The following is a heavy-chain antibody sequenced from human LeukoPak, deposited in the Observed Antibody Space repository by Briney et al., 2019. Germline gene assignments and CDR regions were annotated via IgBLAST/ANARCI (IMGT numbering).Heavy chain of an antibody. Sequence: SETLSLTCTVSGGSISSYYWSWIRQPPGKGLEWNGYIYYSGSTNYNPSLKSRVTISVDTSKNQFSLKLSSVTAADTAVYYCARTYYDFWSGSGNWFDPGGQGTLVTVSS. CDR2: IYYSGST. CDR1: GGSISSYY. V-gene: IGHV4-59*08. D-gene: IGHD3-3*01. CDR3: ARTYYDFWSGSGNWFDP. J-gene: IGHJ5*02.